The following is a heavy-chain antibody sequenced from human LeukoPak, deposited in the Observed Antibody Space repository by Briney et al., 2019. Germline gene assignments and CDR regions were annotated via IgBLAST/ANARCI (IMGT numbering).Heavy chain of an antibody. D-gene: IGHD2-15*01. CDR2: IYTSGST. CDR3: AREWADGCSGGNCYSLGYYYYYMDV. CDR1: GGSISSYY. V-gene: IGHV4-4*07. Sequence: NPSETLSLTCTVSGGSISSYYWSWIRQPAGKGLEWIGRIYTSGSTNYNPSLKSRVTMSVDTSKNQFSLKLSSVTAADTAVYYCAREWADGCSGGNCYSLGYYYYYMDVWGKGTTVTVSS. J-gene: IGHJ6*03.